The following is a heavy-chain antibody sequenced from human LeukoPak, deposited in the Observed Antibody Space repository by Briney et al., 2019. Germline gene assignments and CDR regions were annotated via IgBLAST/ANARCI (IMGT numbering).Heavy chain of an antibody. V-gene: IGHV4-61*02. CDR1: GGSISSSNYY. Sequence: SETLSLTCTVSGGSISSSNYYWSWIRQPAGKGLEWIGRIYTSGSTNYNPSLKSRVTISVDTSKNQFSLKLTSVTAADTAVYYCARAVGTTTALFDYWGQGTLVTVSS. J-gene: IGHJ4*02. CDR3: ARAVGTTTALFDY. D-gene: IGHD1-26*01. CDR2: IYTSGST.